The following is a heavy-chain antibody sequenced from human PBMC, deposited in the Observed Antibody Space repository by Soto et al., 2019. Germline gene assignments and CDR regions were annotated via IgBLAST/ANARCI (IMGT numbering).Heavy chain of an antibody. D-gene: IGHD1-26*01. Sequence: SVKVSCKASGGTFSSYAINWVRQAPGQGLEWMGGIIPISGTANYAQKFQGRVTITADKSTSTAYMELSSLRSEDTAVYYCARGGSYRKKYNFDYWGQGTLVTVSS. CDR2: IIPISGTA. J-gene: IGHJ4*02. V-gene: IGHV1-69*06. CDR1: GGTFSSYA. CDR3: ARGGSYRKKYNFDY.